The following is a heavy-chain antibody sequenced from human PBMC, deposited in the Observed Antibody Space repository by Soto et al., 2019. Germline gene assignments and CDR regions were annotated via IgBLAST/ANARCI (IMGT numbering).Heavy chain of an antibody. J-gene: IGHJ1*01. CDR3: ARQGGGDSEYFQH. V-gene: IGHV4-39*01. Sequence: QLQLQESGPGLVKPSETLSLTCTVSGGSISSSSYYWGWIRQPPGKGLEWIGSIYYSGSTYYNPSLKSRVTISVDTSKNHFSLKLRSVTAADTAVYYCARQGGGDSEYFQHWGQGTLVTVSS. D-gene: IGHD2-21*02. CDR1: GGSISSSSYY. CDR2: IYYSGST.